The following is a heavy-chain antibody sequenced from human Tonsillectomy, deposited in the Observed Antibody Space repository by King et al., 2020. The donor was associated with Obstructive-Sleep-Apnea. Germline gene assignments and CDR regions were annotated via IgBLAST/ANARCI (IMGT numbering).Heavy chain of an antibody. CDR2: IDPSSGGT. Sequence: QLVQSEAEVKKPGASVKVSCKASGYTFTGYYIYWVRQAPRQGLEWMGWIDPSSGGTNYAQKFQGRVSMTRDTSISTAYMELSRLRSDDTAVYYCARDNYYDNTGYFGGHWGQGTLVTVSS. V-gene: IGHV1-2*02. CDR1: GYTFTGYY. CDR3: ARDNYYDNTGYFGGH. D-gene: IGHD3-22*01. J-gene: IGHJ4*02.